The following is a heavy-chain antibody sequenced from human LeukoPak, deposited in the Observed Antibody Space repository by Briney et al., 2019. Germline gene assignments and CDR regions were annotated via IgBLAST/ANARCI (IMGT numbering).Heavy chain of an antibody. J-gene: IGHJ6*03. CDR1: GFTFSTYA. V-gene: IGHV3-30*04. Sequence: GGSLRLSCAASGFTFSTYAMHWVRQTPGKGLEWVALISYDGSNKYYADSVRGRFTISRDNSKNTLFLQMNSLRADDTAVYYCARPFLAGGYYMDVWGKGTTVSVSS. CDR2: ISYDGSNK. D-gene: IGHD2/OR15-2a*01. CDR3: ARPFLAGGYYMDV.